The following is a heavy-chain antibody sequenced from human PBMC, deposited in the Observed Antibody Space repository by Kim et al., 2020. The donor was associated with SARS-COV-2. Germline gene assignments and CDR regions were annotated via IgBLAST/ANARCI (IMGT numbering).Heavy chain of an antibody. V-gene: IGHV4-34*01. D-gene: IGHD1-26*01. J-gene: IGHJ4*02. CDR3: AREEWELSLVDY. Sequence: NYNPSLKSRVTISVDTSKNQFSLKLSSVTAADTAVYYCAREEWELSLVDYWGQGTLVTVSS.